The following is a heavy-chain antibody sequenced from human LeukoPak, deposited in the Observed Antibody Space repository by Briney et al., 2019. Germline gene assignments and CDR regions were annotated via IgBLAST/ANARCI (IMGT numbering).Heavy chain of an antibody. CDR1: GFTFSSYS. V-gene: IGHV3-21*01. D-gene: IGHD1-26*01. Sequence: GGSLRLSCAASGFTFSSYSMNWVRQAPGKGLEWVSSISSSSSYIYYADSEKGRFTISRDNAKNSLYLQMNSLRAEDTAVYYCARDAKVRATTPDYWGQGTVVTVSS. CDR3: ARDAKVRATTPDY. CDR2: ISSSSSYI. J-gene: IGHJ4*02.